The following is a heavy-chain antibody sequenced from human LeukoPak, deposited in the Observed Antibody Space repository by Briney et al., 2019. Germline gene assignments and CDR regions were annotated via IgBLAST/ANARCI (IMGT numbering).Heavy chain of an antibody. CDR2: IYTSGST. CDR3: ARDVSHYFDY. J-gene: IGHJ4*02. Sequence: SETLSLTCTVSGGSISSGGYYWSWIRQPAGKGLEWIGRIYTSGSTNYNPSLKSRVTMSVDTSKNQFSLKLSSVTAADTAVYYCARDVSHYFDYWGQGTLVTVSS. V-gene: IGHV4-61*02. D-gene: IGHD2/OR15-2a*01. CDR1: GGSISSGGYY.